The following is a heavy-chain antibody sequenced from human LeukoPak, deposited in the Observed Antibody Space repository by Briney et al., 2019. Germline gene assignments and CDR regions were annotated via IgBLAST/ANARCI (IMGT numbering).Heavy chain of an antibody. CDR1: GFTFSDYY. V-gene: IGHV3-11*05. D-gene: IGHD3-10*01. CDR2: ISGGGGYT. J-gene: IGHJ4*02. CDR3: ARGLRGSGSYYNVDY. Sequence: GGSLRLSCAASGFTFSDYYMSWIRQAPGKGLEWVSYISGGGGYTKYADSVKGRLTISRDNARNSLHLQMDSLRAEDTAVYYCARGLRGSGSYYNVDYWGQGTLIIVSS.